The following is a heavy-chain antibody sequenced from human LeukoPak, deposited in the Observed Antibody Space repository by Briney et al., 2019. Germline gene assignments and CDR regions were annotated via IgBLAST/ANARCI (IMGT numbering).Heavy chain of an antibody. V-gene: IGHV4-39*07. Sequence: SETLSLTCTVSGGSISSSSYYWGWIRQPPGKGLGWIGSIYYSGSTNYNPSLKSRVTISVDTSKNQFSLKLSSVTAADTAVYYCARDRRVISDILTGYYRTEYYYYMDVWGEGTTVTVSS. D-gene: IGHD3-9*01. CDR1: GGSISSSSYY. J-gene: IGHJ6*03. CDR2: IYYSGST. CDR3: ARDRRVISDILTGYYRTEYYYYMDV.